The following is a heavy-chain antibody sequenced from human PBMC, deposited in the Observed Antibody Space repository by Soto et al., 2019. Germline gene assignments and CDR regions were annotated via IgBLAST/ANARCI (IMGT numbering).Heavy chain of an antibody. Sequence: PGGSLRLSCAASGFTFSSYGMHWVRQAPGKGLEWVAVISYDGSNKYYADSVKGRFTISRDNSKNTLYLQMNSLRAEDTAVYYCAKDPGYSSGWYRFDPWGQGTLVTVSS. J-gene: IGHJ5*02. CDR3: AKDPGYSSGWYRFDP. CDR1: GFTFSSYG. V-gene: IGHV3-30*18. D-gene: IGHD6-19*01. CDR2: ISYDGSNK.